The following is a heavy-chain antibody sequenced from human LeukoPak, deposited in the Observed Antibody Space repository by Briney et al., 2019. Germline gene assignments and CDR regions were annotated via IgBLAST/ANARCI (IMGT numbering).Heavy chain of an antibody. D-gene: IGHD4-23*01. CDR1: GFTFSNYN. Sequence: PGGSLRLSCAASGFTFSNYNMNWVRQAPGKVLEWVSSITSSGTYIFYADSVKGRFTISRDNAKNSLYLQMNSLRAEDTAVYYCARDYGGSSPFDYWGQGTLVTVSS. V-gene: IGHV3-21*01. CDR2: ITSSGTYI. CDR3: ARDYGGSSPFDY. J-gene: IGHJ4*02.